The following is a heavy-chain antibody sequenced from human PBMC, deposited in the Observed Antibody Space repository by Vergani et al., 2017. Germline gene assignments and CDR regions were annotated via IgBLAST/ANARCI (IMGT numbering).Heavy chain of an antibody. CDR1: GFTFTSSA. CDR2: IVVGSGNT. D-gene: IGHD3-3*01. V-gene: IGHV1-58*02. Sequence: QMQLVQSGPEVKKPGTSVKVSCKASGFTFTSSAMQWVRQARGQRLEWIGWIVVGSGNTNYAQKFQERVTITRDMSTSTAYMELSSLRSEDTAVYYCAADRLTDFWSGYSFDYWGQGTLVTVSA. CDR3: AADRLTDFWSGYSFDY. J-gene: IGHJ4*02.